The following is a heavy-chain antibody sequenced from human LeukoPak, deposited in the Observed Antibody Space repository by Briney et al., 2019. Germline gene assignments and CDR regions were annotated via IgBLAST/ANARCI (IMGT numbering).Heavy chain of an antibody. CDR3: AHSSSGWYVTPFDY. J-gene: IGHJ4*02. Sequence: ESGPTLVNPTQTLTLTCNFSGFSLSSIGVGVGWIRQPPGKALEWLALIYWDDDKRYSPSLKSRLTITKDTSKNQVVLTMTNMDPVDTATYYCAHSSSGWYVTPFDYWGQGTLVTVSS. CDR1: GFSLSSIGVG. D-gene: IGHD6-19*01. V-gene: IGHV2-5*02. CDR2: IYWDDDK.